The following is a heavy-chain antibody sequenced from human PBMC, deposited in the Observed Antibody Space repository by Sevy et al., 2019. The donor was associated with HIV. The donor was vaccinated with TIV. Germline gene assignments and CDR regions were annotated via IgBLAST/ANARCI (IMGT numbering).Heavy chain of an antibody. CDR3: VRDRIAAAGGYFDY. D-gene: IGHD6-13*01. Sequence: SETLSLTCTVSGASVSYGNYYWTWIRQPPGKGLEWIGYISYIGSTNYNPSLKIRVTISIDTAKNQLSLRLNSVTATDTAVYHCVRDRIAAAGGYFDYWGQGALVTVSS. V-gene: IGHV4-61*01. CDR1: GASVSYGNYY. CDR2: ISYIGST. J-gene: IGHJ4*02.